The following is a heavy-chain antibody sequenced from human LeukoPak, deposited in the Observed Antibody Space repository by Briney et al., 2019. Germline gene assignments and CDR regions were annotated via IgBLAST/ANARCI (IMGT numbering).Heavy chain of an antibody. Sequence: SETLSLTCGVSGGSVSSTKWWTWIRQPPGKGLEWIGEVHLDGRTNFNPSLKSRLTMSVDLSENHVSLKLTSVTAADTAVYYCAREGGFYRPLDYSGQGTLVTVSS. CDR3: AREGGFYRPLDY. CDR1: GGSVSSTKW. V-gene: IGHV4-4*02. CDR2: VHLDGRT. J-gene: IGHJ4*02. D-gene: IGHD6-25*01.